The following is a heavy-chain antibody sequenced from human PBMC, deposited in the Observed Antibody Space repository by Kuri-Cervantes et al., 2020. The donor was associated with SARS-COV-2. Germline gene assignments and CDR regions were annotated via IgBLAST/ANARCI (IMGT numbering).Heavy chain of an antibody. V-gene: IGHV3-30-3*01. CDR2: ISYDGSNK. CDR3: ARVRVGATFYFDY. CDR1: GFTFSSYA. Sequence: GESLKISCAASGFTFSSYAMHWVRQAPGKGLEWVAVISYDGSNKYYADSVKGRFTISRDNSKNTLYLQMNSLRAEDTAVYYCARVRVGATFYFDYWGQGTLVTVSS. J-gene: IGHJ4*02. D-gene: IGHD1-26*01.